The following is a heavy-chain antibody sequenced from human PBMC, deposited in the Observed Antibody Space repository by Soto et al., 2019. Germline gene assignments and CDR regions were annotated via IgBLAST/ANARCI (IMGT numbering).Heavy chain of an antibody. CDR3: ARAPMYSASFLPIDFDS. CDR1: GFSFGDYA. V-gene: IGHV3-49*03. CDR2: NRSKAYGGTT. Sequence: GGSLRLSCSASGFSFGDYAMGWCRQAPGEGLELVGFNRSKAYGGTTEYGASVEGRFTISRDDSARFAYLQMKTLEPEDTAVYYCARAPMYSASFLPIDFDSWRPGTLVTVSS. D-gene: IGHD1-26*01. J-gene: IGHJ4*02.